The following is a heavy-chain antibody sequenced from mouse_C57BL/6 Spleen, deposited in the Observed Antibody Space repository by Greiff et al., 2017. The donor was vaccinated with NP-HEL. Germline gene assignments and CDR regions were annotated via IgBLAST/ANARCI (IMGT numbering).Heavy chain of an antibody. CDR3: ARSGSNSYVDY. V-gene: IGHV1-19*01. Sequence: EVQLQESGPVLVKPGASVKMSCKASGYTFTDYYMNWVKQSHGKSLEWIGVINPYNGGTSYNQKFKGKATLTVDKSSSTAYMELNSLTSEDSAVYYCARSGSNSYVDYWGQGTTLTVSS. J-gene: IGHJ2*01. D-gene: IGHD2-5*01. CDR1: GYTFTDYY. CDR2: INPYNGGT.